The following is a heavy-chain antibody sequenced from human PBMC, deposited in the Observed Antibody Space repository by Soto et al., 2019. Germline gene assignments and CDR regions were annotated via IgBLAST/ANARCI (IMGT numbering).Heavy chain of an antibody. V-gene: IGHV3-30*18. CDR1: GFTFSSYG. CDR2: ISYDGSNK. D-gene: IGHD3-9*01. CDR3: AKVGRYYDVLTGYRDYYGMDV. Sequence: QVQLVESGGGVVQPGRSLRLSCAASGFTFSSYGMHWVRQAPGKGLEWVAVISYDGSNKYYPDSVKGQFTISRDNSKKTLNLQMNGLRPEDTAVYYCAKVGRYYDVLTGYRDYYGMDVWGQGTRITVSS. J-gene: IGHJ6*02.